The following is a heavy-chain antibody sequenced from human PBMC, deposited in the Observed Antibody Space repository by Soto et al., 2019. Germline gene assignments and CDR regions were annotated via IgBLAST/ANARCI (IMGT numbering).Heavy chain of an antibody. Sequence: EVQLLESGGGLVQPGGSLRLSCVASGFSFSSYAMSWVRQAPGKGLEWVSVISGSDGATYYADSVKGRFTISRDNSKNTLYLQMNSLRAEDKAVYYGAKDRERDAWYEDYWGQGTLVTVSS. V-gene: IGHV3-23*01. J-gene: IGHJ4*02. CDR2: ISGSDGAT. CDR1: GFSFSSYA. D-gene: IGHD6-13*01. CDR3: AKDRERDAWYEDY.